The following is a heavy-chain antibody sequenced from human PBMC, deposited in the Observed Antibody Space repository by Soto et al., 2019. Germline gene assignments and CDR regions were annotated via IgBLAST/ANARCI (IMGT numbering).Heavy chain of an antibody. V-gene: IGHV3-23*01. CDR3: STELFRGSPMDY. Sequence: EVQLLESGGGLVQPGGSLRLSCKDSGFTFSNYAMTWVRQAPGKGLEWVSSISGSGGSTFHADSVKGRFTISRDNSKNTLFLEMNSLRAEDSGIYYCSTELFRGSPMDYWGQGTLVTVSS. J-gene: IGHJ4*02. CDR2: ISGSGGST. CDR1: GFTFSNYA. D-gene: IGHD1-26*01.